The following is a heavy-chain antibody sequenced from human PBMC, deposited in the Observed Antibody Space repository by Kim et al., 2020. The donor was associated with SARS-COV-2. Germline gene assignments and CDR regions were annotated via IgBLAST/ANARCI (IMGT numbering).Heavy chain of an antibody. CDR1: GFTFKKIA. CDR2: IGGSDDTT. V-gene: IGHV3-23*01. D-gene: IGHD3-3*01. J-gene: IGHJ4*02. CDR3: AKNPDDFWTGNNIYFDH. Sequence: GGSLRLSCATSGFTFKKIAMSWVRQAPGKGLEWVSAIGGSDDTTFYADSVKGRFTISRDTSKSTLYLEMSSLRADDTAIYYCAKNPDDFWTGNNIYFDHWRQGTLVTVSS.